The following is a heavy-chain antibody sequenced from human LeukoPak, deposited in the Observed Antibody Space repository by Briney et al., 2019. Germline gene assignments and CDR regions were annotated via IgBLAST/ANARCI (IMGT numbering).Heavy chain of an antibody. Sequence: SETLSLTCTVSGGSISSYYWSWIRQPPGKGLEWIGYIYFSGSTNYNPSLKSRVAISVDTSKNQLSLKLSSVTAADTAVYYCARAGFSSGFYYLDYWGQGTLVTVSS. CDR3: ARAGFSSGFYYLDY. CDR2: IYFSGST. D-gene: IGHD3-22*01. CDR1: GGSISSYY. V-gene: IGHV4-59*01. J-gene: IGHJ4*02.